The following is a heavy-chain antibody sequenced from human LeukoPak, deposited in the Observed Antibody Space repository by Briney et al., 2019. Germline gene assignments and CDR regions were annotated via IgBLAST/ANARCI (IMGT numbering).Heavy chain of an antibody. D-gene: IGHD3-22*01. V-gene: IGHV1-18*04. CDR1: GYTFTGYY. CDR3: ARGYGTMTYYYYYMDV. Sequence: GASVKVSCKASGYTFTGYYMHWVRQAPGQGLEWMGWISAYNGNTNYAQKLQGRVTMTTDTSTSTAYMELRSLRSDDTAVYYCARGYGTMTYYYYYMDVWGKGTTVTVSS. CDR2: ISAYNGNT. J-gene: IGHJ6*03.